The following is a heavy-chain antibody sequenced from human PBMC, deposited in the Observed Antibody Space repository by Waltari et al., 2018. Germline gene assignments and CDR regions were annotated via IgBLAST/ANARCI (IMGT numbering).Heavy chain of an antibody. D-gene: IGHD6-13*01. CDR1: GGTFSSYA. CDR3: ATVVGEQQLVSDY. J-gene: IGHJ4*02. V-gene: IGHV1-69*14. CDR2: IIPIFGTA. Sequence: QVQLVQSGAEVKKPGSSVKVSCKASGGTFSSYAISWVRQAPGQGLEWMGGIIPIFGTANYAQKFQGRVTMTEDTSTDTAYMELSSLRSEDTAVYYCATVVGEQQLVSDYWGQGTLVTVSS.